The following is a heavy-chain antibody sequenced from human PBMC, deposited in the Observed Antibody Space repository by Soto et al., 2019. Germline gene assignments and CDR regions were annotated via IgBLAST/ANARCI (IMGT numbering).Heavy chain of an antibody. J-gene: IGHJ6*02. V-gene: IGHV1-69*13. CDR3: AREGALDDSGDPIYGMDV. CDR2: IIPIFGTA. CDR1: GITFSSYD. Sequence: ASVKVSCKASGITFSSYDIRWVRQAPGQGLEWMGGIIPIFGTANYAQKFQGRVTISADESTSTAYMELSSLRSDDTAVYFCAREGALDDSGDPIYGMDVWGQGTTVTVSS. D-gene: IGHD4-17*01.